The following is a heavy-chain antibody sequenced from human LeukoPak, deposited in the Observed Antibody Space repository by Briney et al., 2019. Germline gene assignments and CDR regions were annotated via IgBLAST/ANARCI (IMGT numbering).Heavy chain of an antibody. V-gene: IGHV3-7*01. D-gene: IGHD3-22*01. Sequence: GGSLRLSCVASGFPFSSYWMNWVRQAPGKGLEWVATMNEGGNERYYLDSVKGRFTISRDNSKNTLYLQMNSLRAEDTAVYYCAKVMTSSGYHPAFDIWGQGTTVTVSS. CDR3: AKVMTSSGYHPAFDI. J-gene: IGHJ3*02. CDR2: MNEGGNER. CDR1: GFPFSSYW.